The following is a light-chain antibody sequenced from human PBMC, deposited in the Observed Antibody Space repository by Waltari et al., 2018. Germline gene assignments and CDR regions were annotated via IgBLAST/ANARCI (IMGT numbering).Light chain of an antibody. V-gene: IGKV1-16*02. J-gene: IGKJ1*01. Sequence: DIQMPQSPSSLSASVGDRVTNTSRASKGISNYLAWFQQKPGKAPNYLIYAASSLQSGVPSNFSGSGSWTDFTLTIISLQPEDFATYYCQQYNIYPLAFGQGTKVEIK. CDR3: QQYNIYPLA. CDR2: AAS. CDR1: KGISNY.